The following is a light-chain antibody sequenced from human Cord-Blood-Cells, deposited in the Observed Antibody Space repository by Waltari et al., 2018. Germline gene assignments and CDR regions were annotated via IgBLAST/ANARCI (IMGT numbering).Light chain of an antibody. Sequence: EIVLTQSPATLSLSPGERATLSCRASQSVSSYLAWYQQKPGQAPRLLIYEASNRATGIPARFSGSGSGTDFTLTISSREPEDFAVYYCQQRSNSFTFGPGTKVDIK. V-gene: IGKV3-11*01. CDR2: EAS. J-gene: IGKJ3*01. CDR1: QSVSSY. CDR3: QQRSNSFT.